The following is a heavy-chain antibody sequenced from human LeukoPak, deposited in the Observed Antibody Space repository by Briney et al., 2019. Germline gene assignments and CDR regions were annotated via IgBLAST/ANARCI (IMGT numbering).Heavy chain of an antibody. CDR2: IYSSGST. CDR1: GGSIRGYY. V-gene: IGHV4-59*01. CDR3: ARVSVTGDYHYYYMDV. D-gene: IGHD3-10*01. J-gene: IGHJ6*03. Sequence: ETSETLSLTCNVSGGSIRGYYWSWIRQPPGKGLEWIGYIYSSGSTNYNPSLKSRVTISVDTSKNQFSLKLSSVTSADTAVYYCARVSVTGDYHYYYMDVWGKGTTVTISS.